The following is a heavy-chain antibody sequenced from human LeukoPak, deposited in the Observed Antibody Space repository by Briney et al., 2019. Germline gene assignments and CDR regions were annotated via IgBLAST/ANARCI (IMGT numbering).Heavy chain of an antibody. Sequence: GASVKVSCKASGYTFISYYMHWVRQAPGQGLEWMGIINPSGGSTSYAQKFQGRVTMTRDTSTSTVYMELSSLRSEDTAVYYCAREPALFAAMVHLFDYWGQGTLVTVSS. CDR2: INPSGGST. D-gene: IGHD5-18*01. J-gene: IGHJ4*02. CDR1: GYTFISYY. V-gene: IGHV1-46*01. CDR3: AREPALFAAMVHLFDY.